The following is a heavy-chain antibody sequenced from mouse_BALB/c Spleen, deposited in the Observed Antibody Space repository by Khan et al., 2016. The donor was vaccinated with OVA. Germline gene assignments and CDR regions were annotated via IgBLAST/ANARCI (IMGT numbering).Heavy chain of an antibody. J-gene: IGHJ3*01. D-gene: IGHD2-1*01. CDR3: ASPSYCNFAY. V-gene: IGHV5-9-3*01. CDR2: ISSDGDYT. Sequence: EVELVESGGGLVKPGGSLKLSCAASGFTFSTFAMSWVRPTPEKRLEWVATISSDGDYTYYPDNVTGRFTISRDNAKNTLYLQMSSLRSEDTAMYYCASPSYCNFAYWGQGTLVTVSA. CDR1: GFTFSTFA.